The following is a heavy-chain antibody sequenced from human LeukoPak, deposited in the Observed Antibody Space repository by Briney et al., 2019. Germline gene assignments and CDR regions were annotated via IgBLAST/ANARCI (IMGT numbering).Heavy chain of an antibody. CDR3: ARSRHSYDSTGFPHY. J-gene: IGHJ4*02. Sequence: GGSLRLSCAASGFTFDDYAMHWVRQAPGKGLEWVSGINWNGGSRGYADSVKGRFTISRDNAKNSLYLQMNSLRAEDTALYYCARSRHSYDSTGFPHYWGQGTLVTVSS. V-gene: IGHV3-20*04. CDR1: GFTFDDYA. CDR2: INWNGGSR. D-gene: IGHD3-22*01.